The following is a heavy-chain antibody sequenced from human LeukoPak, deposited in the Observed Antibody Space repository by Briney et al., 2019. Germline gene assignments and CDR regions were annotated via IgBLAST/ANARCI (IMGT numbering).Heavy chain of an antibody. J-gene: IGHJ4*02. CDR2: IYYSGST. V-gene: IGHV4-39*01. Sequence: SETPSLTCTVSGGSISSSSYYWGWIRQPPGKGLEWIGSIYYSGSTYYNPSLKSRVTISVDTSKNQFSLKLSSVTAADTAVYYCARHESAATNWGQGTLVTVSS. D-gene: IGHD6-13*01. CDR3: ARHESAATN. CDR1: GGSISSSSYY.